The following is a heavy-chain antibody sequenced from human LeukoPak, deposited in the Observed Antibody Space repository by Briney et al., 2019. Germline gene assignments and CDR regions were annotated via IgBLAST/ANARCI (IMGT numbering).Heavy chain of an antibody. Sequence: GGSLRLSCAASGFTFSSYAMHWVRQTPGKGLEWMALIWYDGSTSYYADSVKGRFTISRDNSNNTLYLQMNSLRAEDTAVYYCARRSYGDYEAWFDPWGQGTLVTVSS. CDR3: ARRSYGDYEAWFDP. CDR2: IWYDGSTS. J-gene: IGHJ5*02. D-gene: IGHD4-17*01. CDR1: GFTFSSYA. V-gene: IGHV3-33*08.